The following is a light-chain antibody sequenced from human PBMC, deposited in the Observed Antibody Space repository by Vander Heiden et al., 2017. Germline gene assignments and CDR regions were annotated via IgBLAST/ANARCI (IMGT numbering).Light chain of an antibody. CDR3: QHEGDSPYT. CDR1: QSVSDNQ. J-gene: IGKJ2*01. Sequence: EMLLTQSPGTLSLSPGERATLSCRASQSVSDNQLAWYQQKPGQAPRLLMYGVSNSATGIPDRFSGSGSGTDFTLNIRRLEPEDFAVYCCQHEGDSPYTFGQGTKIEIK. CDR2: GVS. V-gene: IGKV3-20*01.